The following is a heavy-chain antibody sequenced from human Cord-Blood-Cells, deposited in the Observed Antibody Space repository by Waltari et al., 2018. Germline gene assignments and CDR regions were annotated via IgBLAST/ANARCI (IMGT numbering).Heavy chain of an antibody. D-gene: IGHD2-2*01. CDR2: IIPIFGTA. J-gene: IGHJ4*02. V-gene: IGHV1-69*01. CDR1: GVTFRSYA. CDR3: ARDGEVPAAFDY. Sequence: QVQLVQSGAEVKKPGSSVKVSCKASGVTFRSYAISWVRPSPGQGLEWMGGIIPIFGTANYAQKFQGRVTITADESTSTAYMELSSLRSEDTAVYYCARDGEVPAAFDYWGQGTLVTVSS.